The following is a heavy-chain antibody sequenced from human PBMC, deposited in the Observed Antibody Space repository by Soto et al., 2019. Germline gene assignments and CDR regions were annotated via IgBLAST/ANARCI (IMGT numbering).Heavy chain of an antibody. J-gene: IGHJ4*02. CDR3: AREQPTTVTTPGGGWDY. CDR2: IYYSGST. Sequence: QVQLQESGPGLVKPSQTLSLTCTVSGGSISSGGYYWSWIRQHPGKGLEWIGYIYYSGSTYYNPSRESRVTISVDTSKNQFSLKLRSVTAADTAVYYCAREQPTTVTTPGGGWDYWGQGTLVTVSS. CDR1: GGSISSGGYY. D-gene: IGHD4-17*01. V-gene: IGHV4-31*03.